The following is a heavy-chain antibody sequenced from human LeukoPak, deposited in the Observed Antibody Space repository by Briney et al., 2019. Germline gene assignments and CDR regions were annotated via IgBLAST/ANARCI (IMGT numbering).Heavy chain of an antibody. D-gene: IGHD5-24*01. CDR1: GFTFSTSE. J-gene: IGHJ3*02. V-gene: IGHV3-48*03. CDR3: ARDSGGHNYALDGFDI. Sequence: PGGSLRLSCAASGFTFSTSEMNWVRQAPGKGLAWISYISSRGRTIFYADSVKGRFIISRDNAKNSLYLQMNSLRAEDTAVYYCARDSGGHNYALDGFDIWGQRTMVTVSS. CDR2: ISSRGRTI.